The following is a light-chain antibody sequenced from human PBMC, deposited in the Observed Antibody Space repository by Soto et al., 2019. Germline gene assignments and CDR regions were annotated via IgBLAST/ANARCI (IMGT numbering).Light chain of an antibody. J-gene: IGLJ3*02. CDR1: SSDVGGYNY. CDR3: CSYVGSNTFVM. V-gene: IGLV2-11*01. CDR2: DVN. Sequence: QSALTQPRSVSGSPGQSVTISCTGTSSDVGGYNYVSWYQQHPGKAPKLIIYDVNKRPSGVPDRFSASKSGNTASLTISGLQAEDEADYYCCSYVGSNTFVMFGGGTQLTVL.